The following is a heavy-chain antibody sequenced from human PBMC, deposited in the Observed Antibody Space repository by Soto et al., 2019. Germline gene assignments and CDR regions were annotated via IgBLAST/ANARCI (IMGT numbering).Heavy chain of an antibody. V-gene: IGHV4-34*01. D-gene: IGHD2-2*02. CDR2: INHSGST. J-gene: IGHJ6*03. Sequence: SETLSLTCAVYGGSFSGYYWSWIRQPPGKGLEWIGKINHSGSTNYNPSLKSRVTISVDTSKNQFSLKLSSVTAADTAVYYCARNIVVVPAAIIYYYYYMDVWGKGTTVTVSS. CDR3: ARNIVVVPAAIIYYYYYMDV. CDR1: GGSFSGYY.